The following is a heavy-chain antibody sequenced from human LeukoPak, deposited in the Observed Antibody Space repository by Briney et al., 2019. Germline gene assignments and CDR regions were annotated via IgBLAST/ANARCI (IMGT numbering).Heavy chain of an antibody. J-gene: IGHJ4*02. CDR2: ISGSGGGT. CDR3: AKDHPGIAVADY. CDR1: GVTFSSYV. D-gene: IGHD6-19*01. V-gene: IGHV3-23*01. Sequence: GGSLRLSCEASGVTFSSYVMSWVRQAPGKGPEWVSGISGSGGGTYYADSVKGRFTISRDNSKNTLYLQMNSLRAEDTAVYYCAKDHPGIAVADYWGQGTLVTVSS.